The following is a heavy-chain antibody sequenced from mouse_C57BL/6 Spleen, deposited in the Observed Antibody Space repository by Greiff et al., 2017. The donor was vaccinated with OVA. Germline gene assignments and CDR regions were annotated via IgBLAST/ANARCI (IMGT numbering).Heavy chain of an antibody. CDR1: GYSFTGYY. V-gene: IGHV1-42*01. D-gene: IGHD1-1*01. Sequence: LVESGPELVKPGASVKISCKASGYSFTGYYMNWVKQSPEKSLEWIGEINPSTGGTTYNQKFKAKATLTVDKSSSTAYMQLKSLTSEDSAVYYCARRGYYYGSAMDYWGQGTSVTVSS. CDR2: INPSTGGT. CDR3: ARRGYYYGSAMDY. J-gene: IGHJ4*01.